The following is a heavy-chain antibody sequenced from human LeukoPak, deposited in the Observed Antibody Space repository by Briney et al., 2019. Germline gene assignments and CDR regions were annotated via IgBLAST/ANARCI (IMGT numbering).Heavy chain of an antibody. CDR2: ITAYYGGT. CDR3: AKGYYDSNGYPPDY. CDR1: GYILSGYY. Sequence: ASVKVSCKASGYILSGYYMHWVRQAPGQGLDWMGWITAYYGGTDYAQRFQGRVTMTWDTSINTAYMEPRSLRSEDTAVYYCAKGYYDSNGYPPDYWGQGTQVTVSS. D-gene: IGHD3-22*01. V-gene: IGHV1-2*02. J-gene: IGHJ4*02.